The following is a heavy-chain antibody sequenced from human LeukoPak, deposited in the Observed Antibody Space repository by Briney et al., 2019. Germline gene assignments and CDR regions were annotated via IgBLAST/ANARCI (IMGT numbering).Heavy chain of an antibody. CDR3: AREAAAMPYNWFDP. CDR2: IIPIFGTA. CDR1: GGTFSSYA. V-gene: IGHV1-69*05. J-gene: IGHJ5*02. Sequence: SVKVSCKASGGTFSSYAISWVRQAPGQGLEWMGGIIPIFGTANYAQKFQGRVTITTDESTSTAYMELSSLRSEDTAVYYCAREAAAMPYNWFDPWGQGTLVTVSS. D-gene: IGHD2-2*01.